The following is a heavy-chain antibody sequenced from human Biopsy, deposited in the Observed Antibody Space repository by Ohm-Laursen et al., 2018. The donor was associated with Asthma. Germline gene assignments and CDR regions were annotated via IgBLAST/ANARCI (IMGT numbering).Heavy chain of an antibody. J-gene: IGHJ4*02. CDR1: GGTFNTYV. Sequence: GAPVKVSCKSLGGTFNTYVIGWVRQAPGQGLEWMGGINSVLGTTTYPQKFQDRVTITADDSTSTVYMELSSLRSEDTAVYYCARKAGSCISRTCYSLDFRGQRTLVPVSS. V-gene: IGHV1-69*13. CDR3: ARKAGSCISRTCYSLDF. D-gene: IGHD2-2*01. CDR2: INSVLGTT.